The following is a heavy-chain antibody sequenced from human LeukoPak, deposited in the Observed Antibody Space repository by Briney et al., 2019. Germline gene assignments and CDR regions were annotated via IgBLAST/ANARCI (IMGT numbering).Heavy chain of an antibody. CDR3: ARGSYDYGDYVPYYYYMDV. CDR2: ISSSSSYI. V-gene: IGHV3-21*01. D-gene: IGHD4-17*01. J-gene: IGHJ6*03. CDR1: GFTFSSYS. Sequence: GGSLRLSCAASGFTFSSYSMNWVRQASGKGLEWVSSISSSSSYIYYADSVKGRFTISRGNAKNSLYLQMNSLRAEDTAVYYCARGSYDYGDYVPYYYYMDVWGKGTTVTVSS.